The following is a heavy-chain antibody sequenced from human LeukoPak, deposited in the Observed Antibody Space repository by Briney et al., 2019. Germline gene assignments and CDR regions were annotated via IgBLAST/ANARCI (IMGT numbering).Heavy chain of an antibody. J-gene: IGHJ1*01. V-gene: IGHV4-34*01. CDR1: GGSFSGYY. CDR3: AGGDPYSSGWHYEHPEYFQH. CDR2: INHSGST. D-gene: IGHD6-19*01. Sequence: PSETLSLTCAVYGGSFSGYYWSWIRQPPGKGLEWIGEINHSGSTNYNPSLKSRVTISVDTSKNQFSLKLSSVTAADTAVYYCAGGDPYSSGWHYEHPEYFQHWGQGTLVTVSS.